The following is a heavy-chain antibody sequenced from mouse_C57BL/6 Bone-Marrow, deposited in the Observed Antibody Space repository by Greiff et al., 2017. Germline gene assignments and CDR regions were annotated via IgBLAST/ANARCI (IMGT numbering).Heavy chain of an antibody. Sequence: VQLQQSGPVLVKPGASVKMSCKASGYTFTDYYMNWVKQSHGKSLEWIGVINPYNGGTSYNQKFKGKATLTVDKSSSTAYMELNSLTSEDSAVYYCASYYYGRCFDYWGQGTTLTVSS. V-gene: IGHV1-19*01. CDR3: ASYYYGRCFDY. CDR1: GYTFTDYY. CDR2: INPYNGGT. D-gene: IGHD1-1*01. J-gene: IGHJ2*01.